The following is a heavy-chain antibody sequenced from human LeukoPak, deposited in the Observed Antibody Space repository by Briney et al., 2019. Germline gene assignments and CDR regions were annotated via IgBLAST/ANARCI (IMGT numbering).Heavy chain of an antibody. CDR2: INPNSGGT. J-gene: IGHJ4*02. D-gene: IGHD3-3*01. V-gene: IGHV1-2*02. CDR1: GYTFTGYY. Sequence: ASVKVSCKASGYTFTGYYMHWVRQAPGQGLEWMGWINPNSGGTNYAQKFQGRVTMTRDTSTSTVYMELSSLRSEDTAVYYCARGGFLEWLSPPFDYWGQGTLVTVSS. CDR3: ARGGFLEWLSPPFDY.